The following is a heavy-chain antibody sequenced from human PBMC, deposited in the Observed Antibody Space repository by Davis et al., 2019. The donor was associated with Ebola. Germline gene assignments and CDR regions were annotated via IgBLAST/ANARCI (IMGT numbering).Heavy chain of an antibody. J-gene: IGHJ3*01. V-gene: IGHV3-74*01. Sequence: HTGGSLRPSCAAPGSTFSSNSTNWVRQAPGKGLVWVSRINRDGSDTSYADSVKGRFTISRDNARNKLYLQMNSLRVEDTAIYYCVKDTISIWFDVWGQGTTVTVSS. D-gene: IGHD3-10*01. CDR2: INRDGSDT. CDR3: VKDTISIWFDV. CDR1: GSTFSSNS.